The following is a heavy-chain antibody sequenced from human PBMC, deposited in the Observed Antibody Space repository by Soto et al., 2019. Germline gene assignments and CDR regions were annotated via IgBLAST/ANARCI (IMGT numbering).Heavy chain of an antibody. CDR2: INAGNGNT. J-gene: IGHJ4*02. CDR1: GYTFTSYA. Sequence: GASVKVSCKASGYTFTSYAMHWVRQAPGQRLEWVGWINAGNGNTKYSQKFQGRVTITRDTSASTAYMELSSLRSEDTAVYYCARGRSYYDSSGYPHWGQGTLVTVSS. V-gene: IGHV1-3*01. CDR3: ARGRSYYDSSGYPH. D-gene: IGHD3-22*01.